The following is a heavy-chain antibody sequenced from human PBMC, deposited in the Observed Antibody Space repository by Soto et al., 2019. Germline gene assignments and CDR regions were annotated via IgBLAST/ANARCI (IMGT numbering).Heavy chain of an antibody. CDR1: GYTFTSYG. CDR2: ISAYNGNT. D-gene: IGHD3-10*01. V-gene: IGHV1-18*01. J-gene: IGHJ6*02. CDR3: ARDIASSVWFGELGNGMDV. Sequence: QVQLVQSGAEVKKPGASVKVSCKASGYTFTSYGISWVRQAPGQGLEWMGWISAYNGNTNYAQKLQGRVTMTTDTSTSTAYMELRSLRSDDTAVYYCARDIASSVWFGELGNGMDVWGQGTTVTVSS.